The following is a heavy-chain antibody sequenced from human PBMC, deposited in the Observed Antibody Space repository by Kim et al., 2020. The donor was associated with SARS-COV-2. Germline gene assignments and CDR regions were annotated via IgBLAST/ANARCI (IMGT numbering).Heavy chain of an antibody. D-gene: IGHD3-10*01. CDR3: ARDCSGPNGWFGVKSLYYYYYGMDV. J-gene: IGHJ6*02. CDR1: GGSISSSSYY. CDR2: IYYSGST. Sequence: SETLSLTCTVSGGSISSSSYYWGWIRQPPGKGLEWIGSIYYSGSTYYNPSLKSRVTISVDTSKNQFSLKLSSVTAADTAVYYCARDCSGPNGWFGVKSLYYYYYGMDVWGQGTTVTVSS. V-gene: IGHV4-39*07.